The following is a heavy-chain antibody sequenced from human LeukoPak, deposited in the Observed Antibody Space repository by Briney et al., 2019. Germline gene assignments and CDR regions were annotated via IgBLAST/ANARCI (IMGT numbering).Heavy chain of an antibody. V-gene: IGHV3-30*18. J-gene: IGHJ4*02. CDR1: GFPFSTYD. Sequence: PGGSLRLSCAASGFPFSTYDMHWVRQAPDKGLQWVAVISSDGYRTDYPDSVRGRFTISRDNFKNTVDLQMISVTAEDTAMYFCAKGLGTGSVLARPLHYWGQGTLVTVSP. CDR2: ISSDGYRT. CDR3: AKGLGTGSVLARPLHY. D-gene: IGHD3-10*01.